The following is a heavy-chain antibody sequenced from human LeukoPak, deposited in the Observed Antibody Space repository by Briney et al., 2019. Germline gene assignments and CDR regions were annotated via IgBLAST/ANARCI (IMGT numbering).Heavy chain of an antibody. Sequence: GGSLRLSCAASGFSFSSYSMNWVRQAPGKGLEWVSYITSSSSKTIYYADSVKGRFTISRDNAKNSLSLQMNSLRAEDTAVYYCARGQKSVGRVLAGTTTYNCYYCMDVWGKGTTVTVSS. V-gene: IGHV3-48*01. CDR3: ARGQKSVGRVLAGTTTYNCYYCMDV. CDR2: ITSSSSKTI. CDR1: GFSFSSYS. D-gene: IGHD6-19*01. J-gene: IGHJ6*03.